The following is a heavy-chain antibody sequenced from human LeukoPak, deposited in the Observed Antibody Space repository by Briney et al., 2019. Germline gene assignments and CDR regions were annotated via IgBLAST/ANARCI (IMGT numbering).Heavy chain of an antibody. D-gene: IGHD3-9*01. V-gene: IGHV3-48*01. J-gene: IGHJ4*02. Sequence: GGSLRLSCAASGFTFSSYSMNWVRQAPGKGLEWVSYISSSSSTIYYADSVKGRFTISRDNAKNSLYLQMNSLRAEDTAVYYCARDQYDILTGYSNFDYWGQGTLVTVSS. CDR2: ISSSSSTI. CDR1: GFTFSSYS. CDR3: ARDQYDILTGYSNFDY.